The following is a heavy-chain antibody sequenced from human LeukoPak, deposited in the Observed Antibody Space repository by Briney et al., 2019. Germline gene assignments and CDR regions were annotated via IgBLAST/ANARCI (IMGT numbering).Heavy chain of an antibody. CDR3: VKDLAALTVVMFFDY. V-gene: IGHV3-64D*06. D-gene: IGHD4-23*01. CDR1: GFTFSSYA. Sequence: PGGSLRLSCSASGFTFSSYAMHWVRQAPGKGLEYVSAISSNGGSTYYADSVKGRFTISRDNSKNTLYLQMGSLRAEDTAVYYCVKDLAALTVVMFFDYWGQGTLVTVSS. CDR2: ISSNGGST. J-gene: IGHJ4*02.